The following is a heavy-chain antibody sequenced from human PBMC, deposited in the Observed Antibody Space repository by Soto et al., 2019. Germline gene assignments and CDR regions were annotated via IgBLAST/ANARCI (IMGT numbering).Heavy chain of an antibody. V-gene: IGHV4-61*01. J-gene: IGHJ6*02. CDR1: GGSVSSGSYY. Sequence: SETLSLTCTVSGGSVSSGSYYWSWIRQPPGKGLEWIGYIYYSGSTNYNPSLKSRVTISVDTSKNQFSLKLSSVTAADTAVYYCARDQSTIRYFEWFEGYYYYYGMDVWGQGTTVTVSS. D-gene: IGHD3-9*01. CDR3: ARDQSTIRYFEWFEGYYYYYGMDV. CDR2: IYYSGST.